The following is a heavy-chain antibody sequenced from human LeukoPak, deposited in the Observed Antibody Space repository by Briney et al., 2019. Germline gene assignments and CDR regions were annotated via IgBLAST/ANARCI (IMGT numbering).Heavy chain of an antibody. CDR3: ARDLDYFDSSGSHRRRDYFDY. V-gene: IGHV3-53*01. J-gene: IGHJ4*02. D-gene: IGHD3-22*01. CDR2: IHSDGST. CDR1: GLTVSTNY. Sequence: GGSLRLSCAASGLTVSTNYMTWVRQAPGKGLEWVSIIHSDGSTYYADSVKGRFTISRDNYQNTLYLQMNSLRGEDTAMYYCARDLDYFDSSGSHRRRDYFDYWGQGTLVTVSS.